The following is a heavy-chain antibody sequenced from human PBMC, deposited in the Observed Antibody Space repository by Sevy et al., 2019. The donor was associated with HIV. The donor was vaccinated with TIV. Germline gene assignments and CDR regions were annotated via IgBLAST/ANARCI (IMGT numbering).Heavy chain of an antibody. CDR2: ISYDGSNR. CDR3: ARFVTGGSYVSGMDV. D-gene: IGHD2-21*02. J-gene: IGHJ6*02. Sequence: GGSLRLSCATSGFMFSNYAMHWVRQAPGKGLEWVALISYDGSNRYYADSLNGRFTISIDNSKYTLYVQMNSLKTEDTAVYYCARFVTGGSYVSGMDVWGQGTTVTVSS. V-gene: IGHV3-30-3*01. CDR1: GFMFSNYA.